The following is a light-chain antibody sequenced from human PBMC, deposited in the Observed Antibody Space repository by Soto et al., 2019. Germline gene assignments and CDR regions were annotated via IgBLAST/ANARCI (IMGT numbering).Light chain of an antibody. CDR3: QQYGSSPTWT. J-gene: IGKJ1*01. Sequence: ESVLTQSPGTLSLSPGERATLSCRASQSVSSNYFAWYQQNPGQAPRLLIYGASTRATGIPDRFSGSGSGTAFTLTISRLEPDDAAVYYCQQYGSSPTWTFGQGTKVEIK. CDR2: GAS. V-gene: IGKV3-20*01. CDR1: QSVSSNY.